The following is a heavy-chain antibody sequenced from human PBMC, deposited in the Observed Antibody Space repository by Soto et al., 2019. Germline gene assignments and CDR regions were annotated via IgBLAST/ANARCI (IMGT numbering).Heavy chain of an antibody. Sequence: QVQLQESGPGLVKPSGTLSLTCAVSGGSISSSNWWSWVRQPPGKGLEWIGEIYHSGSTNYNPSLKGRVTISVDKSKNQFSLKLSSVTAADTAVYYCARDLPYYDFWSGYSPFELRPYYFDYWGQGTLVTVSS. V-gene: IGHV4-4*02. CDR3: ARDLPYYDFWSGYSPFELRPYYFDY. CDR1: GGSISSSNW. CDR2: IYHSGST. D-gene: IGHD3-3*01. J-gene: IGHJ4*02.